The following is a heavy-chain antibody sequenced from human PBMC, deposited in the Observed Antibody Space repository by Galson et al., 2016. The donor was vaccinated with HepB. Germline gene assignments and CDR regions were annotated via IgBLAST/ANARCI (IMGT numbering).Heavy chain of an antibody. Sequence: LRLSCATSTFAFNIYTMTWVRQAPGKGLEWVSSISGSGNSAEYADSVKGRFIISRDNSQNTLYLQLTSLRHEDTAIYFCAKDRDYSASGRGEFDYWGQGTLVTVSS. J-gene: IGHJ4*02. CDR2: ISGSGNSA. V-gene: IGHV3-23*01. CDR3: AKDRDYSASGRGEFDY. CDR1: TFAFNIYT. D-gene: IGHD3-10*01.